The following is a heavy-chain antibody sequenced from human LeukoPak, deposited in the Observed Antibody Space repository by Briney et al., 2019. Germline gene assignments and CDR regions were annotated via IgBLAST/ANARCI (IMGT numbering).Heavy chain of an antibody. D-gene: IGHD5-12*01. CDR2: IYYSGST. CDR1: GGSISSYY. Sequence: KPSETLSLTCTVSGGSISSYYWSWIRQPPGKGLEWIGYIYYSGSTNYNPSLKSRVTISVDTSKNQFSLKLSLVTAADTAVYYCAREKTEDIVATIGWFDPWGQGTLVTVSS. CDR3: AREKTEDIVATIGWFDP. V-gene: IGHV4-59*01. J-gene: IGHJ5*02.